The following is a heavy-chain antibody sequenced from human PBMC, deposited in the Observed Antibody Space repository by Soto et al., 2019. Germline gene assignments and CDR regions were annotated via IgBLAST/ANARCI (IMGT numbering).Heavy chain of an antibody. D-gene: IGHD5-18*01. CDR3: ARGSSETAMVMENYYYYGMDV. J-gene: IGHJ6*02. V-gene: IGHV4-59*01. Sequence: TSETLSLTCTVSGGSISSYYWSWIRQPPGKGQEWIGYIYYSGSTNYNPSLKSRVTISVDTSKNQFSLKLSSVTAADTAVYYCARGSSETAMVMENYYYYGMDVWGQGTTVTVSS. CDR2: IYYSGST. CDR1: GGSISSYY.